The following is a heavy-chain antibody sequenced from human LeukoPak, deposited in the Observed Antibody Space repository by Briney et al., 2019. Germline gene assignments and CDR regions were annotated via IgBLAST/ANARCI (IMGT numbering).Heavy chain of an antibody. Sequence: PGGSLRLSCTASGFTFGDYAMSWVRQAPGKGLEWVGFIRSKAYGGTTEYAASVKGRFTISRDDSKSIAYLQMNSLKTEDTAVYYCTRNTVPRDGYRLFDYWGQGTPVTVSS. CDR3: TRNTVPRDGYRLFDY. CDR2: IRSKAYGGTT. CDR1: GFTFGDYA. J-gene: IGHJ4*02. V-gene: IGHV3-49*04. D-gene: IGHD5-24*01.